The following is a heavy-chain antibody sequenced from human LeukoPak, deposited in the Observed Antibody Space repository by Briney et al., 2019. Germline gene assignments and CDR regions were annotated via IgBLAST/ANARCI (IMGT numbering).Heavy chain of an antibody. D-gene: IGHD5-24*01. V-gene: IGHV5-51*01. CDR2: IYPGDSDT. J-gene: IGHJ6*03. CDR1: GYSFTSYW. Sequence: GESLKISCKGSGYSFTSYWIGWVRQMPGKGLEWMGIIYPGDSDTRYSPSFQGQVTISADKSISTAYLQWSSLKASDTAMYYCARLRDGLPYYYYMDVWGKGTTVTVSS. CDR3: ARLRDGLPYYYYMDV.